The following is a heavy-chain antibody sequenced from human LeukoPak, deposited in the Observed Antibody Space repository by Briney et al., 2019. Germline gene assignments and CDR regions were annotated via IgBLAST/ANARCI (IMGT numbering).Heavy chain of an antibody. CDR1: GYTFTSYY. Sequence: ASVKVSCKASGYTFTSYYMHWVRQAPGQGLEWMGIINPSGGSTSYAQKFQGRVTMTRATSTSTVYMELSSLRSEDTAVYYCARSNNYYASSGYYAKTRRDFDYWGQGTPVTVSS. CDR3: ARSNNYYASSGYYAKTRRDFDY. V-gene: IGHV1-46*01. D-gene: IGHD3-22*01. CDR2: INPSGGST. J-gene: IGHJ4*02.